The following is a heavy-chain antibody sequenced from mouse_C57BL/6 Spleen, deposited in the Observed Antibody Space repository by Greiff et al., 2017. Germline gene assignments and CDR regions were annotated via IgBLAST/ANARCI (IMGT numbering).Heavy chain of an antibody. D-gene: IGHD4-1*01. CDR1: GFTFSDYG. CDR2: ISNLAYSI. CDR3: ARQTGTGYYFDY. J-gene: IGHJ2*01. V-gene: IGHV5-15*01. Sequence: EVQRVESGGGLVQPGGSLKLSCAASGFTFSDYGMAWVRQAPRKGPEWVAFISNLAYSIYYADTVTGRFTISRENAKNTLYLEMSSLRSEDTAMYYCARQTGTGYYFDYWGQGTTLTVSS.